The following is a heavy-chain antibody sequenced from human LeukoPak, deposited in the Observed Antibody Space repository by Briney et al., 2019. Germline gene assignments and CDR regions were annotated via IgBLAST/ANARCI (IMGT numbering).Heavy chain of an antibody. D-gene: IGHD1-1*01. CDR2: IKSKTDGGTT. V-gene: IGHV3-15*01. CDR1: GFTFSNAW. Sequence: SGGSLRLSCAASGFTFSNAWMSWVRQAPGKGLEWIGRIKSKTDGGTTDYAAPVKGRLTISRDDSTDTLYLQLNSLKTEDTAIYYCTTDPRNGYYFDYWGQGTLVTVSS. CDR3: TTDPRNGYYFDY. J-gene: IGHJ4*02.